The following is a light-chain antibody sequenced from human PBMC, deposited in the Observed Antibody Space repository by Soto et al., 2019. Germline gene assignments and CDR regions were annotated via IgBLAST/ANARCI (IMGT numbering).Light chain of an antibody. CDR3: QHYNSYSEA. V-gene: IGKV1-5*03. Sequence: DIQMTQYPSTLSVSVGDRVTITCRASQTISSWLDWYQQKPGKAPKLLIYKASTLKSGVPSRLSGSGYGTEFTLTISSMQTDDFATYYCQHYNSYSEAFGHGTKVDIK. CDR2: KAS. CDR1: QTISSW. J-gene: IGKJ1*01.